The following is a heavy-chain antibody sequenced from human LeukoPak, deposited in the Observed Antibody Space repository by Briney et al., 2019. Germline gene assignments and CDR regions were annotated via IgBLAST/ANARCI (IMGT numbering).Heavy chain of an antibody. CDR2: IYYSGST. J-gene: IGHJ4*02. V-gene: IGHV4-61*01. CDR1: GGSVSSGSYY. Sequence: SETLSLTCIVSGGSVSSGSYYWSWIRQPPGKGLEWIGYIYYSGSTNYNPSLKSRVTISVDTSKNQFSLKLSSVTAADTAVYYCASSGTTQLFDYWGQGTLVTVSS. D-gene: IGHD1-1*01. CDR3: ASSGTTQLFDY.